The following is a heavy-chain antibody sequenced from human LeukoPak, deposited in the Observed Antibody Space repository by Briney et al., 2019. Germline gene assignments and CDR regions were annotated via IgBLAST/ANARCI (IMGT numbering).Heavy chain of an antibody. CDR1: GYTFTGYY. CDR2: INPNSGGT. Sequence: ASVKVSCKASGYTFTGYYMHWVRQAPGQGLEWMGWINPNSGGTNYVKKFQGWVTMTRDTSISTAYMELSRLRYDDTAEYYCARGNGALDYWGQGTLVTVSS. V-gene: IGHV1-2*04. J-gene: IGHJ4*02. CDR3: ARGNGALDY. D-gene: IGHD4-17*01.